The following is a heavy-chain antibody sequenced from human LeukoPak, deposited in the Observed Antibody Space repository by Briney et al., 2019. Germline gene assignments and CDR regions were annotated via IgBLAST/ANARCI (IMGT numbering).Heavy chain of an antibody. Sequence: PGGSLRLSCAAPGFTFSSYAMSWARQAPGKGLEWVSAIVGSGVSTYYADSVKGRFTISRDNSKDTLYLQMNSLRAELTVVYYCAKDSRGITIFGVVIVEHYYYYYGMDVWGQGTTVTVSS. CDR1: GFTFSSYA. CDR3: AKDSRGITIFGVVIVEHYYYYYGMDV. J-gene: IGHJ6*02. V-gene: IGHV3-23*01. CDR2: IVGSGVST. D-gene: IGHD3-3*01.